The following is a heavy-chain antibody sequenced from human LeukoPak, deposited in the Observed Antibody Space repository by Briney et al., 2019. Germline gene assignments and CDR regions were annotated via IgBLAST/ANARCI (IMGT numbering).Heavy chain of an antibody. CDR2: LYTSGST. Sequence: SETLSLTCTVSGGSISSGGSTWNWNWIRLPPGKGLEWIGRLYTSGSTNYNPSLKSRVTMSVDTSKNQFSLKLSSVTAADTAVYYCARDATLYGGNPVDAFDIWGQGTMVTVSS. CDR1: GGSISSGGSTWN. D-gene: IGHD4-23*01. CDR3: ARDATLYGGNPVDAFDI. J-gene: IGHJ3*02. V-gene: IGHV4-61*02.